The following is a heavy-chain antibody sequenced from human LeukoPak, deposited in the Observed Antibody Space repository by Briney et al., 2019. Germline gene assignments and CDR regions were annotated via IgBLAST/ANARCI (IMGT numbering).Heavy chain of an antibody. V-gene: IGHV3-21*01. CDR3: AREGDEDAFDI. D-gene: IGHD2-21*02. CDR2: ISSSSSYI. Sequence: GGSLRLSCAASGFTFSNACMSWVRQAPGKGLEWVSSISSSSSYIYYADSVKGRFTISRDNAKNSLYLQMNSLRAEDTAVYYCAREGDEDAFDIWGQGTMVTVSS. CDR1: GFTFSNAC. J-gene: IGHJ3*02.